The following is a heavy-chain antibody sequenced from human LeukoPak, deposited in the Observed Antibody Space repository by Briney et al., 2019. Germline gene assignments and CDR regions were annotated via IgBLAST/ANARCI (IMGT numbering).Heavy chain of an antibody. J-gene: IGHJ5*02. CDR2: IYHGGST. Sequence: PSETLSLTCAVSGYSITSGYYWGWIRQPPGKGLEWIGSIYHGGSTYSNPSLKSRVTISVDTSKNQFSLKLTSVTAAVTAVYYCARHGPDIVLVPSVIWFDPWGQGTLVTVSS. D-gene: IGHD2-2*01. CDR3: ARHGPDIVLVPSVIWFDP. V-gene: IGHV4-38-2*01. CDR1: GYSITSGYY.